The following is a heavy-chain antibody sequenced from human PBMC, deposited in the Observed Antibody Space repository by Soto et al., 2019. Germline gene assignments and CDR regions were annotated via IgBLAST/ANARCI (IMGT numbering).Heavy chain of an antibody. CDR3: ARDQIAVVVAHYYGMDV. D-gene: IGHD2-15*01. CDR2: IKQDGSEK. Sequence: TGGSLRLSCAASGFTFSSYWMSWVRQAPGKGLEWVANIKQDGSEKYYVDSVKGRFTISRDNAKNSLYLQMNGLRAEDTAVYYCARDQIAVVVAHYYGMDVWGQGTTVTVSS. J-gene: IGHJ6*02. CDR1: GFTFSSYW. V-gene: IGHV3-7*03.